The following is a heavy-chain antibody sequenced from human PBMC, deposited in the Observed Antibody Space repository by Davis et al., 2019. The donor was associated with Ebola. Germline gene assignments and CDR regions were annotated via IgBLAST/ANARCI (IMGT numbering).Heavy chain of an antibody. V-gene: IGHV3-33*03. CDR1: GFPFTSYG. CDR3: ATDGDLAVAGKVYLDS. CDR2: IWYDGSKQ. D-gene: IGHD6-19*01. Sequence: GESLKISCSTSGFPFTSYGFHWVRQAPGKGLEWVSVIWYDGSKQYYADSVQGRFTISRDNSQKTLFLQMNSLRAEDTAVYYCATDGDLAVAGKVYLDSWGRGTLVTVSS. J-gene: IGHJ4*02.